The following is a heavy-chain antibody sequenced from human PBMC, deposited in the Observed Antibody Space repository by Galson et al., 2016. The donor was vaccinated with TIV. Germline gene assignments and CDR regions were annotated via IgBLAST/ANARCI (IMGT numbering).Heavy chain of an antibody. V-gene: IGHV1-2*04. D-gene: IGHD5-12*01. CDR2: IDPDSGGT. CDR1: GYTFTTYY. CDR3: ARVGRNSGNNL. Sequence: SVKVSCKASGYTFTTYYIHWVRQAPGQGLEWMGWIDPDSGGTHHAQKFHDWVTLSRDTSTSTAYMEVGRLKSDATAVYYCARVGRNSGNNLWGQGTLVTVSS. J-gene: IGHJ4*02.